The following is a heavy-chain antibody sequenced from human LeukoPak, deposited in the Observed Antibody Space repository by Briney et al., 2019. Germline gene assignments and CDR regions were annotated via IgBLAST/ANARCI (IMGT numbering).Heavy chain of an antibody. CDR2: ISAYNGNT. D-gene: IGHD4-17*01. CDR1: GYTFTSYG. CDR3: ARALGYGDYMTYYYYYGMDV. V-gene: IGHV1-18*01. J-gene: IGHJ6*02. Sequence: ASVKVSCKASGYTFTSYGISWVRQAPGQGLEWMGWISAYNGNTNYAQKLQGRVTMTTDTSTSTAYMELRSLRSDDTAVYYCARALGYGDYMTYYYYYGMDVWGQGTTVTVSS.